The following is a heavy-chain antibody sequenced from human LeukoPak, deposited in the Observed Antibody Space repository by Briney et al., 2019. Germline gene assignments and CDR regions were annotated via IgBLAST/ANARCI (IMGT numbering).Heavy chain of an antibody. J-gene: IGHJ1*01. CDR3: ARAPPTPMPTGYFQH. CDR1: GYTFTSYA. V-gene: IGHV7-4-1*02. D-gene: IGHD5-18*01. CDR2: INTYTGNP. Sequence: GASVKVSCKASGYTFTSYAMNWVRQAPGLGLEWMGWINTYTGNPTYAQGFTGRFVFSLDTSVSTAYLQISSLKAEDTAVYYCARAPPTPMPTGYFQHWGQGTLVTVSS.